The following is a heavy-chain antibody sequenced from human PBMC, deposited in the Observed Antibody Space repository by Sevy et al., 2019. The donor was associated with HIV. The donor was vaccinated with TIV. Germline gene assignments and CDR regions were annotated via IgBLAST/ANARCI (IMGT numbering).Heavy chain of an antibody. V-gene: IGHV4-4*07. J-gene: IGHJ4*02. CDR1: GGSISSHY. D-gene: IGHD4-17*01. CDR2: IYTSGST. CDR3: ARVHGDYTYFDY. Sequence: SETLSLTCTVSGGSISSHYWSWIRQPDGKGLEWIGRIYTSGSTNSNPSLKGRVTLSVDTSKKQFSLKLSSVTAADTAVYYCARVHGDYTYFDYLGQGTLVSVSS.